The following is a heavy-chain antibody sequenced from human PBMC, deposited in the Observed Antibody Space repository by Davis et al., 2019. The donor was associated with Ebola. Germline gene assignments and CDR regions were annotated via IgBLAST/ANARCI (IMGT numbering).Heavy chain of an antibody. Sequence: GESLKISCKGSGYSFTSHWIGWVRQMPGKGLEWMGIIYPGDSDTRYSPSFQGQVTISADNSINTAYLQWSSLKASDTAMYYCARSSIAARLGAFDIWGQGTMVTVSS. J-gene: IGHJ3*02. CDR2: IYPGDSDT. CDR3: ARSSIAARLGAFDI. V-gene: IGHV5-51*01. CDR1: GYSFTSHW. D-gene: IGHD6-6*01.